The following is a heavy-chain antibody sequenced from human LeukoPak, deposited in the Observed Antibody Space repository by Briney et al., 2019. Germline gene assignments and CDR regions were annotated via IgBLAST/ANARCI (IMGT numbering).Heavy chain of an antibody. V-gene: IGHV1-46*01. J-gene: IGHJ3*02. Sequence: ASVKVSYKASGYTFTSYYMHWVRQAPGQGLEWMGIINPSGGSTSYAQKFQGRVTMTRDTSTSTVYMELSSLRSEDTAVYYSARGQNRDGYNEMDAFDIWGQGTMVTVSS. CDR2: INPSGGST. CDR3: ARGQNRDGYNEMDAFDI. CDR1: GYTFTSYY. D-gene: IGHD5-24*01.